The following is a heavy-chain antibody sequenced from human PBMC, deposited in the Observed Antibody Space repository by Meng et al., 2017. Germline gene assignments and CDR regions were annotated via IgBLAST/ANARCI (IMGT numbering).Heavy chain of an antibody. J-gene: IGHJ4*02. Sequence: GESLKISCAASGFTFSDYYMSWIRQAPGKGLEWVSYISSSGSTIYYADSVKGRFTISRDNAKNSLYLQMNSLRAEDTAVYYCARDFPGYYDSSGYYGSYFDYWGQGTLVTVSS. CDR2: ISSSGSTI. V-gene: IGHV3-11*04. CDR3: ARDFPGYYDSSGYYGSYFDY. D-gene: IGHD3-22*01. CDR1: GFTFSDYY.